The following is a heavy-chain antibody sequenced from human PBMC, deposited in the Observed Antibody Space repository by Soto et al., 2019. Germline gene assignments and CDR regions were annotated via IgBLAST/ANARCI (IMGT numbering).Heavy chain of an antibody. CDR3: ARVGVVAATSNRFDP. Sequence: QVQLQESGPGLVKPSQTLSLTCTVSGGSISSGGYYWSWIRQHPGKGLEWIGYIYYSGSTYYNPSLKSRVTISVDTSKNQFSLKLSAVTAADTAVYDCARVGVVAATSNRFDPRGQGTLVTVSS. D-gene: IGHD2-15*01. V-gene: IGHV4-31*03. CDR1: GGSISSGGYY. J-gene: IGHJ5*02. CDR2: IYYSGST.